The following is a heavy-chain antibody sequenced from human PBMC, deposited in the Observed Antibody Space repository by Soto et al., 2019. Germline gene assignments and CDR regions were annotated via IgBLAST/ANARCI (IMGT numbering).Heavy chain of an antibody. V-gene: IGHV3-33*03. J-gene: IGHJ4*02. CDR2: IWYDGRNK. CDR1: GFTFSSYG. D-gene: IGHD6-6*01. CDR3: ARVHSSSTTFLAY. Sequence: QVQLVESGGGVVQPGRSLILSCAASGFTFSSYGMHWVRQAPGKGLEWVAVIWYDGRNKYYADSVRGRFTIFRDDSKNTLYLQMNSLRVDDTAVYCCARVHSSSTTFLAYWGQGTLVTVSS.